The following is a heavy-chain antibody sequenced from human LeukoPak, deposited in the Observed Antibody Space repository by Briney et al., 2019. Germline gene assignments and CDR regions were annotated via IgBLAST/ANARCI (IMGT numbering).Heavy chain of an antibody. D-gene: IGHD4-17*01. CDR2: ISSNGGRT. V-gene: IGHV3-64*01. CDR3: ARDSYGCFDP. J-gene: IGHJ5*02. Sequence: PGGSLRLSCAASGFTFSSYAMHWVRQAPGKGLEYVSAISSNGGRTYYANSVKGRFTISRDNSKNTLYLQMGSLRAEDMAVYYCARDSYGCFDPWGQGTLVTVSS. CDR1: GFTFSSYA.